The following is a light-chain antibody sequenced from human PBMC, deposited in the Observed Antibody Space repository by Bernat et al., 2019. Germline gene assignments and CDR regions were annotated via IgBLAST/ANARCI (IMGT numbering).Light chain of an antibody. CDR3: RQYKAYPLT. CDR2: KAS. V-gene: IGKV1-5*03. J-gene: IGKJ4*01. Sequence: DIQMTQSPSTLSAYVGDRVTITCRASQTINSWLAWYQQKPGKAPNLLIYKASSLQSGVASRFSGSGSGTDFTITISSLQPDDFATYYCRQYKAYPLTFGGGTKVEIK. CDR1: QTINSW.